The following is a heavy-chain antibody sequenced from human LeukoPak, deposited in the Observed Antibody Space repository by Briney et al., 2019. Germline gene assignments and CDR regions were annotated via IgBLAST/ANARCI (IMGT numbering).Heavy chain of an antibody. V-gene: IGHV3-48*03. CDR3: ARGYYDSSGYYSSETGYYMDV. J-gene: IGHJ6*03. D-gene: IGHD3-22*01. CDR1: GFTFSSYA. Sequence: GGSLRLSCAASGFTFSSYAMHWVRQAPGKGLEWVSYISSSGSTIYYADSVKGRFTISRDNAKNSLYLQMNSLRAEDTAAYYCARGYYDSSGYYSSETGYYMDVWGKGTTVTISS. CDR2: ISSSGSTI.